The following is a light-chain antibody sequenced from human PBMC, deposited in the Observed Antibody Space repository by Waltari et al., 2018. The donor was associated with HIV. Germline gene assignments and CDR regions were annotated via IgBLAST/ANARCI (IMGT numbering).Light chain of an antibody. J-gene: IGLJ2*01. V-gene: IGLV2-11*01. CDR3: CSYAGSYTFVV. CDR1: SSDVGGYNY. Sequence: QSALTQPRSVSGSPGQSVTIPCTGTSSDVGGYNYVSWYQQHPGQAPNLMIYDVSNRPSGVPVRFSGSKSGNTASLTISGLQAEDEADYYCCSYAGSYTFVVFGGGTKLTVL. CDR2: DVS.